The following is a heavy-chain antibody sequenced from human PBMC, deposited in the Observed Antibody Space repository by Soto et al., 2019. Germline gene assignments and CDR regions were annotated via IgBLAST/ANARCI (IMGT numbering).Heavy chain of an antibody. J-gene: IGHJ4*02. CDR3: AKEDVRWTGYSYGYFDY. CDR1: GFTFSSYA. CDR2: ISGSGGST. V-gene: IGHV3-23*01. Sequence: PGGSLRLSCAASGFTFSSYAMSWVRQAPGKGLEWVSAISGSGGSTYYADSVKGRFTISRDNSKNTLYLQMNSLRAEDTAVYYCAKEDVRWTGYSYGYFDYWGQGTLVTVSS. D-gene: IGHD5-18*01.